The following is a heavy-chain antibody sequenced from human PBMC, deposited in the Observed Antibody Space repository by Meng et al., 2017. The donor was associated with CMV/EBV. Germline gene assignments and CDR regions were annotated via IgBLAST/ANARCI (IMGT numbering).Heavy chain of an antibody. D-gene: IGHD2-2*01. CDR2: INSDGSST. J-gene: IGHJ6*02. CDR1: GFTFSSYW. V-gene: IGHV3-74*01. CDR3: ARDALVVVPAATVYYYGMDV. Sequence: GESLKISCAASGFTFSSYWMHWVRQAPGKGLVWVSRINSDGSSTSYADSVKGRFTISRDNAKNTLYLQMNSLRAEDTAMYYCARDALVVVPAATVYYYGMDVWGQGTTVTVSS.